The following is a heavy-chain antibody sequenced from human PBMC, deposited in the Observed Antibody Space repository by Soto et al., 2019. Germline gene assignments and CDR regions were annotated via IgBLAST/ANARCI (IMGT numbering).Heavy chain of an antibody. CDR2: ISAYNGNT. CDR3: ARALIVGAKGGYFDY. Sequence: ASVKVSCKASGYTFTSYGISWVRQAPGQGLEWMGWISAYNGNTNYAQKLQGRVTMTTDTSTSTAYMELRSLRSDDTAVYYCARALIVGAKGGYFDYWGQGTLVTVSS. J-gene: IGHJ4*02. V-gene: IGHV1-18*01. D-gene: IGHD1-26*01. CDR1: GYTFTSYG.